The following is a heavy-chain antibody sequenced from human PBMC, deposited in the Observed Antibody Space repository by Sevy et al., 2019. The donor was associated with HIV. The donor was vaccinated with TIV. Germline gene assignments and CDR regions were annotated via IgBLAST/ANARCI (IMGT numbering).Heavy chain of an antibody. D-gene: IGHD3-10*01. CDR1: GGSISSYY. J-gene: IGHJ4*02. CDR2: IYYSGST. Sequence: SETLSLTCTVSGGSISSYYWSWIRQPPGKGLEWIGYIYYSGSTNYNPSLKSQFTMSVDTSKNRFSLTLISVTAADTAVYHCARSVGTGNYFDYWGQGALVTVSS. CDR3: ARSVGTGNYFDY. V-gene: IGHV4-59*13.